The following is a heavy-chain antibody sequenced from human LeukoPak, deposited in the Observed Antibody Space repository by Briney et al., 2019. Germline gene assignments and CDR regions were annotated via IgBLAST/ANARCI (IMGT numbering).Heavy chain of an antibody. J-gene: IGHJ4*02. CDR2: ISAYNGNT. Sequence: ASVKVSCKASGYTFTSYGISWVRQAPGQGLEWMGWISAYNGNTNYAQKLQGRVTMTTDTSTSTAYMELRSLRSDDTAVYYCARVLLQGIRLEEVDYWGQGTLVTVSS. D-gene: IGHD4-11*01. V-gene: IGHV1-18*01. CDR1: GYTFTSYG. CDR3: ARVLLQGIRLEEVDY.